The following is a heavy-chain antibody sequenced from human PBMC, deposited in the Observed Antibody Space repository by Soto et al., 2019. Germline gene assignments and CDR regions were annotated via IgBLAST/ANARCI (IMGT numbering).Heavy chain of an antibody. CDR2: IKEEGSEK. CDR1: GFTFDHYW. Sequence: EVQLAESGGGLVQPGGSLRLSCVASGFTFDHYWMSWVRQAPGKELERVANIKEEGSEKYYVDSVRGRFIISSDNAKNSLYLQLNSLRAEDTAVYHCARDRGWQTFGYWGQGTLVTVCS. V-gene: IGHV3-7*03. D-gene: IGHD3-10*01. J-gene: IGHJ4*02. CDR3: ARDRGWQTFGY.